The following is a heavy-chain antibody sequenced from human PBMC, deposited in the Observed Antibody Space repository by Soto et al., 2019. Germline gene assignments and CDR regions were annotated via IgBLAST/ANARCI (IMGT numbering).Heavy chain of an antibody. V-gene: IGHV3-64D*06. CDR1: GFTFSSYA. J-gene: IGHJ5*02. Sequence: GGSLRLSCSASGFTFSSYAMHWVRQAPGKGLDYVSAISSNGGSTYYADSVKGRFTISRDNSKNTLYLQMSSLRAEDTAVYYCVKEGYYYDSSGYDYGWVDPWGQGTLVTVSS. CDR3: VKEGYYYDSSGYDYGWVDP. D-gene: IGHD3-22*01. CDR2: ISSNGGST.